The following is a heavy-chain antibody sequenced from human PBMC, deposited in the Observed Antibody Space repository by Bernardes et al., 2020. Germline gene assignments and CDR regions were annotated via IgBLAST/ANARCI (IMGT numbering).Heavy chain of an antibody. V-gene: IGHV1-69*13. J-gene: IGHJ3*02. CDR2: IIPIFGTA. D-gene: IGHD4-17*01. CDR1: GGTFSSYA. CDR3: AGDGDYGYAFDI. Sequence: SVKVSCKASGGTFSSYAISWVRQAPGQGLEWMGGIIPIFGTANYAQKFQGRVTITADESTSTAYMELSSLRSEDTAVYYCAGDGDYGYAFDIWGQGTMVTVSS.